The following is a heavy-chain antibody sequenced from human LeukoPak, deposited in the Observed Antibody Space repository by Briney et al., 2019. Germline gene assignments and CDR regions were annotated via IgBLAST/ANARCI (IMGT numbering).Heavy chain of an antibody. CDR1: GYTFTSYG. D-gene: IGHD3-22*01. V-gene: IGHV1-18*01. CDR2: ISAYNGNT. J-gene: IGHJ5*02. CDR3: ARVLSVLVVITNWFDP. Sequence: ASVKVSCKASGYTFTSYGISWVRQAPGQGLEWMGWISAYNGNTNYAQKLQGRVTMTTDTSTSTAYMELRRLRSDDTAVYYCARVLSVLVVITNWFDPWGQGTLVTVSS.